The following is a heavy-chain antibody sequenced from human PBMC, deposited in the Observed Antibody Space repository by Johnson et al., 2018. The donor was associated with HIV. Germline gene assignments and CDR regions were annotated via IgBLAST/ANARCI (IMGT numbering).Heavy chain of an antibody. CDR2: IWYDGSNK. CDR3: AKPSTESACDI. J-gene: IGHJ3*02. Sequence: QVQLVESGGGVVQPGRSLRLSCAASGFTFSSYGMHWVRQAPGKGLEWVAVIWYDGSNKYYADSVKGRFTISRDNSKNTLYLQMNSLRAEDTAVYYCAKPSTESACDIWGQGTMVTVSS. D-gene: IGHD1-14*01. CDR1: GFTFSSYG. V-gene: IGHV3-33*06.